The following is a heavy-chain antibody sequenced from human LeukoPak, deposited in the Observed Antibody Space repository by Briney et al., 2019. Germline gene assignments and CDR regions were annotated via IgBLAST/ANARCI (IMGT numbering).Heavy chain of an antibody. Sequence: GGSLGLSCAASGFTFSSYWMSWVRQAPGKRLEWVANIKQDGSEKYYVDSVKGRFTISRDNAKNSLYLQMNSLRAEDTAVYYCARGKVSTYFDYWGQGTLVTVSS. J-gene: IGHJ4*02. CDR2: IKQDGSEK. CDR1: GFTFSSYW. V-gene: IGHV3-7*01. CDR3: ARGKVSTYFDY. D-gene: IGHD5/OR15-5a*01.